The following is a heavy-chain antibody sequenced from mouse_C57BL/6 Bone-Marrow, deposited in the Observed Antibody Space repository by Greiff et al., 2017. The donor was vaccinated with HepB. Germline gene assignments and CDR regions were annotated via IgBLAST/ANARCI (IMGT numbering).Heavy chain of an antibody. CDR3: ATPHYYGSKDCYFDV. D-gene: IGHD1-1*01. J-gene: IGHJ1*03. Sequence: QVQLQQPGAELVMPGASVKLSCKASGYTFTSYWMHWVKQRPGQGLEWIGEIDPSDSYTNYNQKFKGKSTLTVDKSSSTAYMQLSSLTSEDSAVYYCATPHYYGSKDCYFDVWGTGTTVTVSS. V-gene: IGHV1-69*01. CDR1: GYTFTSYW. CDR2: IDPSDSYT.